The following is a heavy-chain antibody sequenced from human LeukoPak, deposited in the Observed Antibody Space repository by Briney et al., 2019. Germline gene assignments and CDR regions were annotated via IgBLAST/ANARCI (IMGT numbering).Heavy chain of an antibody. CDR3: ARLDGGIGPDY. CDR1: GYTFTDSY. CDR2: ISPNSGGT. J-gene: IGHJ4*02. D-gene: IGHD6-13*01. Sequence: EASVKVSCKASGYTFTDSYIHWVRQAPGQGLEWMGRISPNSGGTNYAQKFQGWVTMTRDTSISTAYMELSRLRSDDTAVYYCARLDGGIGPDYWSQGTLVTVSS. V-gene: IGHV1-2*04.